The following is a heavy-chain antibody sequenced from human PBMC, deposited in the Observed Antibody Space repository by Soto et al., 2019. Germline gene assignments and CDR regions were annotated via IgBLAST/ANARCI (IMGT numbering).Heavy chain of an antibody. Sequence: QVQLQESGPGLVKPSQTLSLTCTVSGGSISSGGYYWSWIRQHPGKGLEWIGYIYYSGSTYYNPSLKSRVTISVDTSKNQFSLKLSYVTAADTAVYYCARKPYYGDYFGWFDPWGQGTLVTVSS. CDR1: GGSISSGGYY. V-gene: IGHV4-31*03. CDR3: ARKPYYGDYFGWFDP. J-gene: IGHJ5*02. CDR2: IYYSGST. D-gene: IGHD4-17*01.